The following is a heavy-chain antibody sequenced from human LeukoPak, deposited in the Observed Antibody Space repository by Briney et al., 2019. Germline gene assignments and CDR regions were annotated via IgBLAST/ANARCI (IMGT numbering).Heavy chain of an antibody. Sequence: GGSLRLSCAASGFTFSSYDMHWVRQATGKGLEWVSAIGTAGDPYYPGSVKGRFTISRENAKNYLYLQMNSLRAGDTAVYYCARGYCSGGSCYFDYWGQGTLVTVSS. J-gene: IGHJ4*02. V-gene: IGHV3-13*05. CDR3: ARGYCSGGSCYFDY. D-gene: IGHD2-15*01. CDR2: IGTAGDP. CDR1: GFTFSSYD.